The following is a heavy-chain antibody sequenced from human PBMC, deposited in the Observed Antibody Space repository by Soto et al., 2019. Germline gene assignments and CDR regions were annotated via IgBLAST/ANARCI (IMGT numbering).Heavy chain of an antibody. CDR2: ISSNGGST. J-gene: IGHJ4*02. V-gene: IGHV3-64D*06. D-gene: IGHD5-18*01. Sequence: PGGSLRLSCSASGFTFSSYAMHWVRQAPGKGLEYVSAISSNGGSTYYADSVKGRFTISRDNSKNTLYLQMSSLKAEDTAVYYCVKGDTAMATPYFGYWGQGTLVTVSS. CDR3: VKGDTAMATPYFGY. CDR1: GFTFSSYA.